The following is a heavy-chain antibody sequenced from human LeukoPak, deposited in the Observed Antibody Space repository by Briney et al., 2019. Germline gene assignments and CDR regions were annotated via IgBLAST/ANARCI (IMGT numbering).Heavy chain of an antibody. CDR1: GYTFTSYY. V-gene: IGHV1-46*01. D-gene: IGHD3-22*01. J-gene: IGHJ4*02. CDR2: INPSGGST. CDR3: ARGSSSGYYFDY. Sequence: ASVKVSCKASGYTFTSYYMHWVRQAPGHGLEWMGIINPSGGSTSYAQKFQGRVTMTRDMSTSTVYMELSSLRSEDTAVYYCARGSSSGYYFDYWGQGTLVTVSS.